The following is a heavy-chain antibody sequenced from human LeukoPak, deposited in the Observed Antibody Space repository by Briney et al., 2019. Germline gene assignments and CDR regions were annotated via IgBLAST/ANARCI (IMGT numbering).Heavy chain of an antibody. Sequence: GGSLRLSCAASGFTFSSYAMHWVRQAPGKGLEYVSAISSNGGSTYYANPVKGRFTISRDNSKNTLYLQMGSLRAEDMAVYYCARAETPQGVTYYYYGMDVWGQGTTVTVSS. J-gene: IGHJ6*02. CDR1: GFTFSSYA. V-gene: IGHV3-64*01. D-gene: IGHD3-10*01. CDR3: ARAETPQGVTYYYYGMDV. CDR2: ISSNGGST.